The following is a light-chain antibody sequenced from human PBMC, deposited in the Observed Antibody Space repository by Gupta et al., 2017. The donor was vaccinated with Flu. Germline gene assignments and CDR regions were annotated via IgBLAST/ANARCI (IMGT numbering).Light chain of an antibody. CDR2: DDS. CDR3: HLWDSSSGHPSLL. Sequence: SYVVTQSPSVSEAPGQTARITCGGNNIGGKSVHWYQQKPGQAPVLVVYDDSDRPSGIPERFSGSNFRNTATLTISRVEAGDEADYYCHLWDSSSGHPSLLFGGGTKLTVL. CDR1: NIGGKS. V-gene: IGLV3-21*02. J-gene: IGLJ2*01.